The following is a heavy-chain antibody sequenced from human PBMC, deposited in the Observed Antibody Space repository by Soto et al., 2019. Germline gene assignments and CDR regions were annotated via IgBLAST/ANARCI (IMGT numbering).Heavy chain of an antibody. CDR2: ISSSSSTI. Sequence: EVQLVESGGGLVQPGGSLRLSCAASGFTFSSYSMKWVRQAPGKGLEWVSYISSSSSTIYYADSVKGRFTISRDNTKNTLYLQKNSLRDEDTAVYYYARERTQLWLSLYYNGMDVWGQGTTVTVCS. D-gene: IGHD5-18*01. V-gene: IGHV3-48*02. CDR3: ARERTQLWLSLYYNGMDV. CDR1: GFTFSSYS. J-gene: IGHJ6*02.